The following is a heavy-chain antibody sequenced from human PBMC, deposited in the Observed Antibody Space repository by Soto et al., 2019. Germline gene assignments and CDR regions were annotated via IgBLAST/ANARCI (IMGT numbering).Heavy chain of an antibody. D-gene: IGHD3-9*01. Sequence: QITLKESGPTLVKPTQTLTLTCTFSGFSLSTSGVGVGWIRQPPGKALEWLALIYWDDDKRYSPSLKSRLTITKDTSKNQVVLTMTNMDPVDTATYYCAHSREVFGSYYDILAGSTLDYWGQGTLVTVSS. CDR2: IYWDDDK. V-gene: IGHV2-5*02. CDR1: GFSLSTSGVG. J-gene: IGHJ4*02. CDR3: AHSREVFGSYYDILAGSTLDY.